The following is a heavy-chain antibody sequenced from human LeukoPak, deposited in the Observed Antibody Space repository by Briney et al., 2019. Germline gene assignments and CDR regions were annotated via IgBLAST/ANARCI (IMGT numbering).Heavy chain of an antibody. D-gene: IGHD3-16*02. V-gene: IGHV3-21*01. CDR1: GFTVSSNY. J-gene: IGHJ4*02. CDR2: ISSSSSYI. CDR3: ARDHPSLIVATQA. Sequence: GGSLRLSCAVSGFTVSSNYMSWVRQAPGKGLEWVSSISSSSSYIYYADSVKGRFTISRDNAKNSLYLQMNSLRAEDTAVYYCARDHPSLIVATQAWGQGTLVTVSS.